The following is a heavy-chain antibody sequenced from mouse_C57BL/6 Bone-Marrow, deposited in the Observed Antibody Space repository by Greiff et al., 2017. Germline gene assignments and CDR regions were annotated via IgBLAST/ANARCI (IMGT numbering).Heavy chain of an antibody. CDR2: IWSGGST. CDR1: GFSLTSYG. CDR3: ARYYSAWDFDV. D-gene: IGHD2-12*01. V-gene: IGHV2-2*01. J-gene: IGHJ1*03. Sequence: VQLQESGPGLVQPSQSLSITCTVSGFSLTSYGVHWVRQSPGKGLEWLGVIWSGGSTDYNAAFISRLSISKDNSKSQVFFKMNSLQADDTAIYYCARYYSAWDFDVWGTGTTVTVSS.